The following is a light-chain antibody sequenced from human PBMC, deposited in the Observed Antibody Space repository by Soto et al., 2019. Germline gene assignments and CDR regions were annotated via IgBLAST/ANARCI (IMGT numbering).Light chain of an antibody. CDR2: DVS. CDR1: SSDVGGYNY. CDR3: CSSAGSYILM. J-gene: IGLJ3*02. Sequence: QSVLTQPRSVSGSPGQSVTISCTGTSSDVGGYNYVSWYQQHPGKVPKLMIFDVSKRPSGVPDRFSGSKSGNTASLTISGLQAEDEADYHCCSSAGSYILMFGGGTKVTVL. V-gene: IGLV2-11*01.